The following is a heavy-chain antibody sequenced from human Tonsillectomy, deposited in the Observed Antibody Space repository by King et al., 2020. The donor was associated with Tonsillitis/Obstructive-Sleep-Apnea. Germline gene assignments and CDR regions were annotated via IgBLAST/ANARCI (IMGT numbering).Heavy chain of an antibody. CDR3: ASGMGS. D-gene: IGHD2-15*01. CDR2: IYHSGST. J-gene: IGHJ4*02. CDR1: GGSISSSNW. V-gene: IGHV4-4*02. Sequence: VQLQESGPGLVKPSGTLSLTCAVSGGSISSSNWWSWVRQPPGKGREWIGEIYHSGSTHYNPSLKSRATISVDKSKNQFSLKLSSVTAADTAVYSCASGMGSGGQGTLVTVSS.